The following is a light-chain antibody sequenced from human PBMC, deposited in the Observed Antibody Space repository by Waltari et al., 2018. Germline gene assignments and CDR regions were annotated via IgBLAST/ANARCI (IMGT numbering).Light chain of an antibody. J-gene: IGKJ3*01. CDR2: KAS. V-gene: IGKV1-5*03. Sequence: DIQMTQSPSTLSASVGDRVTITCRASQRISSWLAWYQQKPGKAPKLLIYKASSLESGVPSRFSGSGSGTEFTLTISSLQPDDFATYYCQQYNSYSTFGPGTKVDIK. CDR1: QRISSW. CDR3: QQYNSYST.